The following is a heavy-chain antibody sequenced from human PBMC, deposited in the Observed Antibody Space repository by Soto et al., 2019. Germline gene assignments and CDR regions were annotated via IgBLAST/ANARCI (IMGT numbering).Heavy chain of an antibody. CDR1: GGTFSNYA. CDR2: IIPIFGTT. CDR3: ARVSSSWYKDSFDY. J-gene: IGHJ4*02. Sequence: QVQLVQSGAEVKKPGSSVKVSCKASGGTFSNYAISWVRQAPGQGLEWMGGIIPIFGTTNYAQRFQGRVTFTAADSTRTAYMELSSLRTEDTAVYYCARVSSSWYKDSFDYWGQGALVTVSS. D-gene: IGHD6-13*01. V-gene: IGHV1-69*12.